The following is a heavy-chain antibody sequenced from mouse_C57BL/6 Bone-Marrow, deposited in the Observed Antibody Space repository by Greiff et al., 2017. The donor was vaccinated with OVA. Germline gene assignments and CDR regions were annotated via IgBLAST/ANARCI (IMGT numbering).Heavy chain of an antibody. CDR3: ASFITTADY. CDR1: GFTFSSYA. CDR2: ISDGGSYT. Sequence: EVQVVESGGGLVKPGGSLKLSCAASGFTFSSYAMSWVRQTPEKRLEWVATISDGGSYTYYPDNVKGRFTISRDNAKNNLYLQMSHLKSEDTAMYYCASFITTADYWGQGTTLTVSS. V-gene: IGHV5-4*01. J-gene: IGHJ2*01. D-gene: IGHD1-1*01.